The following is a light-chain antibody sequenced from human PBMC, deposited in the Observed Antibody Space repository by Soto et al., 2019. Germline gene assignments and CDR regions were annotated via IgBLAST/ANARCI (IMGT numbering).Light chain of an antibody. V-gene: IGKV3-20*01. J-gene: IGKJ1*01. CDR1: QSVYNNY. CDR3: QQFTFSLWT. CDR2: GAS. Sequence: EVVLTQSPGTPSLSPGESATLSCRASQSVYNNYLAWYQQKPGQAPRLLIYGASSRATDIPDRFSASGSGTDFTLTIRRLEPEDFAVYYCQQFTFSLWTFGQGTRVEMK.